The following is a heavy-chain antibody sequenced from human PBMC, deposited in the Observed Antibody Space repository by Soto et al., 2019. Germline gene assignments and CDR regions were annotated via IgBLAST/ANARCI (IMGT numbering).Heavy chain of an antibody. CDR3: ARDRGVGTPDSFDI. CDR1: GFIFISYN. D-gene: IGHD3-3*01. CDR2: ISSSGNTI. V-gene: IGHV3-48*02. Sequence: GGSQILSCAASGFIFISYNLNWVRQAAGKGLEWVSYISSSGNTIYYSDSVKGRFTFSRDNGKNSLFLQMNSLREEDTAVYYCARDRGVGTPDSFDIWGQGTMVTVSS. J-gene: IGHJ3*02.